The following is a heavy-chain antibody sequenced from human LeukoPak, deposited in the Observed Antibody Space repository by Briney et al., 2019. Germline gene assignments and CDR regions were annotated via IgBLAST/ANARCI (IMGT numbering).Heavy chain of an antibody. J-gene: IGHJ4*02. D-gene: IGHD6-19*01. V-gene: IGHV1-2*02. CDR1: GYTFTGYY. CDR2: INPNSGGT. CDR3: ARGAWEAVAGTSRLYYFDY. Sequence: APVKVSCKASGYTFTGYYMHWVRQAPGQGLEWMGWINPNSGGTNYAQKFQGRVTMTRDTSISTAYMELSRLRSDDTAVYYCARGAWEAVAGTSRLYYFDYWGQGTLVTVSS.